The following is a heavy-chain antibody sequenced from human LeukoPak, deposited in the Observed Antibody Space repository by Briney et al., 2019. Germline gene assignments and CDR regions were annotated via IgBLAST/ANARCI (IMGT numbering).Heavy chain of an antibody. CDR2: ISYDGSNK. J-gene: IGHJ4*02. CDR1: GFTFSSYG. Sequence: GGSLRLSCAASGFTFSSYGMHWVRQAPGKGLEWVAVISYDGSNKYYADSVKGRFTISRDNSKNTLYLQMNSLRAEDTAVYYCAKDMCSSSALDYWGQGTLVTVSS. V-gene: IGHV3-30*18. D-gene: IGHD6-6*01. CDR3: AKDMCSSSALDY.